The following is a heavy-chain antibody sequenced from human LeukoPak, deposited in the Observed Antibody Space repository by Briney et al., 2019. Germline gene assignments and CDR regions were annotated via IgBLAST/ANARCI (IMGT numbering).Heavy chain of an antibody. CDR1: GGTFSSYA. D-gene: IGHD2-2*01. J-gene: IGHJ6*04. CDR2: IIPIFGTA. Sequence: SVKVSCKASGGTFSSYAISWVRQAPGQGLEWMGGIIPIFGTADYAQKFQGRVTITADKSTSTAYMELSSLRSEDTAVYYYARGDIVVVPAAMRGGYYYYYGMDVWGKGTTVTVSS. V-gene: IGHV1-69*06. CDR3: ARGDIVVVPAAMRGGYYYYYGMDV.